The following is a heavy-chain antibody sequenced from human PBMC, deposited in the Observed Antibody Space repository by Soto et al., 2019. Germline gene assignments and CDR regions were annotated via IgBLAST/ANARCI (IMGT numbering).Heavy chain of an antibody. CDR2: IRAYNGNT. V-gene: IGHV1-18*01. CDR1: GYTFTSYG. J-gene: IGHJ6*02. Sequence: QVQLVQSGAEVKKPGASVKVSCKASGYTFTSYGISWVRQAPGQGLEWMGWIRAYNGNTNYAQKLQGRVTMTTDTSTSTAYKELRRLRSDDASVDYCAGGRRTMDDWGQGTTVTVSS. CDR3: AGGRRTMDD.